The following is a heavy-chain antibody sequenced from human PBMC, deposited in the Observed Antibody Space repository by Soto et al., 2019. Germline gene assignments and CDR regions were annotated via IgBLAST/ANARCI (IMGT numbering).Heavy chain of an antibody. Sequence: QGQLVQSGPEVKKPGASVKVSCKASGYTFSRYGISWVRQAPGQGLEWMGWSSGYNGDTKYAQKVQGRVTMTIDTSTYTAHMELRSPTSDDTAIYYCAKNGQPPYYYYGMDVWGQGTTVTVSS. J-gene: IGHJ6*02. CDR3: AKNGQPPYYYYGMDV. CDR1: GYTFSRYG. CDR2: SSGYNGDT. V-gene: IGHV1-18*01. D-gene: IGHD2-8*01.